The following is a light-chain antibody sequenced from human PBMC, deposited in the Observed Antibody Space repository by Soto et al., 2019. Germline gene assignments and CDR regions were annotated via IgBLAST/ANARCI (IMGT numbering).Light chain of an antibody. V-gene: IGKV3-20*01. Sequence: EIVLTQSPGTLSLSPGERTTLSCRASPSVSSSDLAWYQQKPGQAPRLLIYGASSRATGIPDRFSGSGSGTDFTLTISRLEPEDFAVYYCQQYGSSPLMYTFGQGTKLEIK. CDR3: QQYGSSPLMYT. CDR2: GAS. CDR1: PSVSSSD. J-gene: IGKJ2*01.